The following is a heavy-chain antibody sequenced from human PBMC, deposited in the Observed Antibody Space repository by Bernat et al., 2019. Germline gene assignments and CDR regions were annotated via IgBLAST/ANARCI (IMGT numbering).Heavy chain of an antibody. J-gene: IGHJ4*01. Sequence: EVQLVESGGGLVKPGGSLILSCAASGFTFSKTWVNWVRQAPGKGLEWVARIKSQADGGTTDYAAPVKGRFPISRDNSKTPLFLLMNSLKTEDTAVYFCGTGPFTYLEYWGHGKLVTV. CDR3: GTGPFTYLEY. CDR1: GFTFSKTW. D-gene: IGHD3-16*01. CDR2: IKSQADGGTT. V-gene: IGHV3-15*01.